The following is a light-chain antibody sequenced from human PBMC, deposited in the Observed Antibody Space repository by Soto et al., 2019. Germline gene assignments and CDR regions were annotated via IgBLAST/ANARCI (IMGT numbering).Light chain of an antibody. J-gene: IGKJ4*01. CDR2: GAS. Sequence: EIVMTQSPDTLCVSPGESATLSCRASRLLLYGASTRASGIPPRFRGSGSGTDFTLNIKYLRSEDTAVYYCQQYNSWVTFGGGTRVEI. CDR3: QQYNSWVT. V-gene: IGKV3D-15*01.